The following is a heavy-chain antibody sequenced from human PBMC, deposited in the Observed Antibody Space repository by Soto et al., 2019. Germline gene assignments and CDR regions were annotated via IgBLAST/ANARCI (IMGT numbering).Heavy chain of an antibody. Sequence: QPGGSLRLSCAASGFTFSRNAMYWVRQAPGKGLEWVAVISYDGINIQYADSVKGRFTISRDNSKSTLYLQMNSLRTEDTAFYYCARDDGVALRGSIRPLDCWGQGTLVTVSS. CDR3: ARDDGVALRGSIRPLDC. CDR1: GFTFSRNA. D-gene: IGHD2-8*01. J-gene: IGHJ4*02. CDR2: ISYDGINI. V-gene: IGHV3-30-3*01.